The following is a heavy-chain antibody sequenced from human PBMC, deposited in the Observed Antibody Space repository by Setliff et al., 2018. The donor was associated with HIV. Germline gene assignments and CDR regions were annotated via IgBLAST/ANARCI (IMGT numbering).Heavy chain of an antibody. D-gene: IGHD6-13*01. CDR3: ARDFLFTAAAAGETFDY. V-gene: IGHV1-3*01. Sequence: ASVKVSCKASGYTFTSYAMHWVRQAPGQRLEWMGWINAGNGNTKDSQKFQGRVTITRDTSASTAYMELSSLRSEDTAVYYCARDFLFTAAAAGETFDYWGQGILVTVSS. CDR1: GYTFTSYA. CDR2: INAGNGNT. J-gene: IGHJ4*02.